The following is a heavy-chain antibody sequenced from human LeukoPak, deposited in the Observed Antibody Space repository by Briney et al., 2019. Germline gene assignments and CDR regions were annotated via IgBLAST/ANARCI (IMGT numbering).Heavy chain of an antibody. D-gene: IGHD1-26*01. J-gene: IGHJ4*02. CDR1: GYTFTSYD. CDR3: ARWVGAIGYFDY. Sequence: ASVKVSYKASGYTFTSYDINWVRQATGQGLEWMGWMNPNSGNTGYAQKFQGRVTITRNTSISTAYMELSSLRSEDTAVYYCARWVGAIGYFDYWGQGALVTVSS. V-gene: IGHV1-8*03. CDR2: MNPNSGNT.